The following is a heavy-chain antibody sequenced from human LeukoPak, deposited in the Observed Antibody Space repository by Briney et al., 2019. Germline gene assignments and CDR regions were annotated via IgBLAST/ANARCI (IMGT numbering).Heavy chain of an antibody. V-gene: IGHV4-4*07. CDR1: GGSISSYY. CDR2: IYTSGST. Sequence: KPSETLSLTCTVSGGSISSYYWSWIRQPAGKGLEWIGRIYTSGSTNYNPSLKSRVTMSVDTSKNQFSLKLSSVTAADTAVYYCAREGFKVCGDCHDDYYYYMDVWGKGTKVTVSS. CDR3: AREGFKVCGDCHDDYYYYMDV. J-gene: IGHJ6*03. D-gene: IGHD2-21*02.